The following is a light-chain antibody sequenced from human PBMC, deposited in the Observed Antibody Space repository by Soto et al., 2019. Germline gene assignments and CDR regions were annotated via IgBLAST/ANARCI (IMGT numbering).Light chain of an antibody. J-gene: IGLJ1*01. Sequence: QSALTQPASVSGSPGQSITISCTGSSSDVGGHNHVSWYQQHPGKAPKLIVYEVGNRPSGVSHRFSGCKSGNTSSLTISGFQDEDEADYYCNSYTSSSTHVFGTGTKLTVL. V-gene: IGLV2-14*01. CDR3: NSYTSSSTHV. CDR2: EVG. CDR1: SSDVGGHNH.